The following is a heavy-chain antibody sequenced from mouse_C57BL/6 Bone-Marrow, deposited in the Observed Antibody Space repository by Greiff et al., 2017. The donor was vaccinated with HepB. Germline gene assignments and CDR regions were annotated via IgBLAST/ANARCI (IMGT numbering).Heavy chain of an antibody. J-gene: IGHJ3*01. D-gene: IGHD1-1*01. CDR3: ARTHYGSSPFAY. V-gene: IGHV1-59*01. Sequence: VQLQQPGAELVRPGTSVKLSCKASGYTFTSYWMHWVKQRPGQGLEWIGVIDPSDSYTNYNQKFKGKATLTVDTSSSTAYMQLSSLTSEDSAVYYCARTHYGSSPFAYWGQGTLVTVSA. CDR1: GYTFTSYW. CDR2: IDPSDSYT.